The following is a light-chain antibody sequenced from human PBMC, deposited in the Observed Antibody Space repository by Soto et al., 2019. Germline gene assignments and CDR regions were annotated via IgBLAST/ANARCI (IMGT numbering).Light chain of an antibody. CDR1: SSDIGAGFD. J-gene: IGLJ1*01. CDR3: QSYENSRTGFYV. CDR2: GNT. V-gene: IGLV1-40*01. Sequence: QSVLTQPPSVSGAPGQRVTISCCGGSSDIGAGFDVHWYQHLPGPAPKLLIYGNTNRPSGVPGRFSGSKSGTSASLVISGLQAEDEADYYCQSYENSRTGFYVFGTGTKVTVL.